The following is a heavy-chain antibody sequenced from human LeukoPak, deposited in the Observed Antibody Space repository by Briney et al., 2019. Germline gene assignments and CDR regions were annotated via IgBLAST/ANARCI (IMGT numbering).Heavy chain of an antibody. V-gene: IGHV4-61*02. Sequence: SQTLSLTCTVSGGSISSGSYYWSWIRQPAGKGLEWIGRIYTSGSTNYNPSLKSRVTISVDTSKNQFSLKLSSVTAADTAVYYCARGQSGSYYFYWGQGTLVTVSS. CDR3: ARGQSGSYYFY. CDR1: GGSISSGSYY. CDR2: IYTSGST. D-gene: IGHD1-26*01. J-gene: IGHJ4*02.